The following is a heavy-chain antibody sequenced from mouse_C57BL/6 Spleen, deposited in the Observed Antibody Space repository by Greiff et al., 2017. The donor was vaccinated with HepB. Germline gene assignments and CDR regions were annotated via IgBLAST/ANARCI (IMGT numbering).Heavy chain of an antibody. V-gene: IGHV5-16*01. CDR2: INYDGSST. CDR3: ARETLYYYGSSSYYYAMDY. Sequence: DVKLVESEGGLVQPGSSMKLSCTASGFTFSDYYMAWVRQVPEKGLEWVANINYDGSSTYYLDSLKSRFIISRDNAKNILYLQMSSLKSEDTATYYCARETLYYYGSSSYYYAMDYWGQGTSVTVSS. CDR1: GFTFSDYY. J-gene: IGHJ4*01. D-gene: IGHD1-1*01.